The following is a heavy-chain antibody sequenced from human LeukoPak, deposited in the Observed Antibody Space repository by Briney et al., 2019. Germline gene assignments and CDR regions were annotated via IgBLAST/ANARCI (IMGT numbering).Heavy chain of an antibody. Sequence: GGSLRLFCAASGFTFTNYAMTWVRQAPGKGLEWVSSISDSADRTFYADSVKGRFTISRDNSKNTLYLQMNSLRAEDTAVYYCAKGIYSSGWSYFDYWGHGTLVTVSS. D-gene: IGHD6-19*01. CDR1: GFTFTNYA. CDR3: AKGIYSSGWSYFDY. V-gene: IGHV3-23*01. J-gene: IGHJ4*01. CDR2: ISDSADRT.